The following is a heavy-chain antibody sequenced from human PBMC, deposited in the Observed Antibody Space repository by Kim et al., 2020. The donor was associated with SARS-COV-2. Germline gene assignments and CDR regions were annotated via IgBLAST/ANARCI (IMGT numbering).Heavy chain of an antibody. CDR3: ARRLSYISGYYFDS. V-gene: IGHV1-8*01. Sequence: ASVKVSCRTSRYTFTNYDINWVRQATGQGLEWMGWMNPNSGNTGYAQRFQGRVTMTRNSSISTAYMEMASLRSDDTAVYYCARRLSYISGYYFDSWGQGTVVTVSS. J-gene: IGHJ4*02. D-gene: IGHD3-22*01. CDR2: MNPNSGNT. CDR1: RYTFTNYD.